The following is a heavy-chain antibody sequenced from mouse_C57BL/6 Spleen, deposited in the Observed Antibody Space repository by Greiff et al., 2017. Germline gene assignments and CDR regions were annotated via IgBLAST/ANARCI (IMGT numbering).Heavy chain of an antibody. V-gene: IGHV1-72*01. CDR3: ARNYGNYEWYYIDY. D-gene: IGHD2-1*01. CDR1: GYTFTSYW. Sequence: QVQLQQPGAELVKPGASVKLSCKASGYTFTSYWMHWVKQRPGRGLEWIGRIYPNSGGTKYNEKFKSKATLTVDKPSSTAYMQLSSLTSEDSAVYYCARNYGNYEWYYIDYWGQGTTLTVSS. J-gene: IGHJ2*01. CDR2: IYPNSGGT.